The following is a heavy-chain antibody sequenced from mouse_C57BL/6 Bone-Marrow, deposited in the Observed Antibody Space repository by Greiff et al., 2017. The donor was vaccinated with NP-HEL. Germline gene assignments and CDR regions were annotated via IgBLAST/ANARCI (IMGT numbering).Heavy chain of an antibody. J-gene: IGHJ4*01. CDR3: ARTDYDGGGYYAMDY. D-gene: IGHD2-4*01. Sequence: QQQSGPVLVKPGASVKMSCKASGYTFTDYYMNWVKQSHGKSLEWIGVINPYNGGTSYNQKFKGKATLTVDKSSSTAYMELNSLTSEDSAVYYCARTDYDGGGYYAMDYWGQGTSVTVSS. V-gene: IGHV1-19*01. CDR2: INPYNGGT. CDR1: GYTFTDYY.